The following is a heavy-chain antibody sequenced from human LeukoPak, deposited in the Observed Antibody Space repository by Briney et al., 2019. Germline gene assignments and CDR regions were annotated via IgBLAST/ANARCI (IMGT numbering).Heavy chain of an antibody. V-gene: IGHV3-21*01. J-gene: IGHJ6*02. CDR2: ISSSSSYI. CDR3: ARDNRPVNWHYYGMDV. D-gene: IGHD1-14*01. Sequence: GGSLRLSCVASGFTFSSYSMNWVRQAPGKGLEWVSSISSSSSYIYYADSVKGRFTISRDNAKNSLYLQMNSLRAEDTAVYYCARDNRPVNWHYYGMDVWGQGTTVTVSS. CDR1: GFTFSSYS.